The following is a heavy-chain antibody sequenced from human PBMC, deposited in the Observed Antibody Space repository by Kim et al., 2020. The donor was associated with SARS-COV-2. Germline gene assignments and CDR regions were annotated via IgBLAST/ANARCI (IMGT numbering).Heavy chain of an antibody. CDR3: GRVVGPIRD. V-gene: IGHV3-72*01. J-gene: IGHJ4*02. CDR1: GFSFSDYH. D-gene: IGHD1-26*01. CDR2: IRSKANSYTT. Sequence: GGSLRLSCAASGFSFSDYHMDWVRQAPGKGLEWVGRIRSKANSYTTEYAASVTGRFTISRDDSKNSLYLKMNSLKTEDTAVYYCGRVVGPIRDWGQGTLVTVSS.